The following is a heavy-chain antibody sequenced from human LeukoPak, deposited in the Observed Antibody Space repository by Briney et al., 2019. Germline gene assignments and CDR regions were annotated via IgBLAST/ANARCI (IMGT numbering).Heavy chain of an antibody. Sequence: GGSLRLSCAASGFTVSSNYMSWVRQAPGKGLEWVSVIYSGGSTYYADSVKGRFTISRDNSKNTLYLQMNSLRAEDTAVYYCARYYGSGSFQDGMDVWGQGTTVTVSS. CDR1: GFTVSSNY. J-gene: IGHJ6*02. D-gene: IGHD3-10*01. V-gene: IGHV3-53*01. CDR2: IYSGGST. CDR3: ARYYGSGSFQDGMDV.